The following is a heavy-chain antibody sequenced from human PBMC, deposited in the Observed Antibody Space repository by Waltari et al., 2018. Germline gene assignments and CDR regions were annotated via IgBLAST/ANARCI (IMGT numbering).Heavy chain of an antibody. CDR3: AKAACSGGSCYGGSDY. V-gene: IGHV3-23*01. CDR1: GFTFSSYA. Sequence: EVQLLESGGGLVQPGGSLRLSCAASGFTFSSYAMSWVRQAPGKGLEWVSAISGSGGSTYYADSVKGRFTISRDNSKNTLYLQMNSLRAEDTAVYYCAKAACSGGSCYGGSDYWGQGTLVTVSS. D-gene: IGHD2-15*01. CDR2: ISGSGGST. J-gene: IGHJ4*02.